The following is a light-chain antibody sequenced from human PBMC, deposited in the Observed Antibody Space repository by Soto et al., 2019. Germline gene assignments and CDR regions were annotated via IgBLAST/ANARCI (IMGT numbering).Light chain of an antibody. CDR2: AAS. J-gene: IGKJ3*01. CDR3: KKYSSVPV. V-gene: IGKV1-27*01. Sequence: DIQMTQSPTSLSASVGDRVTITCRASQGIRNFVAWYQQTPGKAPKLLIYAASTLQSGVPPRFSGSGSGTDFILTSNGLQPEEVATSSWKKYSSVPVFGPGTKVELK. CDR1: QGIRNF.